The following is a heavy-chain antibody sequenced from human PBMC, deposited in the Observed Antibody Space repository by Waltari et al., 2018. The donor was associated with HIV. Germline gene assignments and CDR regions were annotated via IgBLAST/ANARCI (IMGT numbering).Heavy chain of an antibody. CDR2: IIPIFGTA. D-gene: IGHD4-17*01. CDR3: APTTVTTGGVYYYYGMDV. J-gene: IGHJ6*02. CDR1: GGTFSSYA. Sequence: QVQLVQSGAELKKPGSSVKVSCKASGGTFSSYAISWVRQAPGQGLEWMGGIIPIFGTANYAQKFQGRVTITADESTSTAYMELSSLRSEDTAVYYCAPTTVTTGGVYYYYGMDVWGQGTTVTVSS. V-gene: IGHV1-69*01.